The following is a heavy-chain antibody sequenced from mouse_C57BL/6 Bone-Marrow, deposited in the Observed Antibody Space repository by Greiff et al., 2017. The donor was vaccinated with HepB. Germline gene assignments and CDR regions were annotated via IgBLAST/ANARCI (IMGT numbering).Heavy chain of an antibody. J-gene: IGHJ3*01. D-gene: IGHD2-3*01. CDR3: ARYSDGYPFAY. Sequence: QVQLKESGAELARPGASVKLSCKASGYTFTSYGISWVKQRTGQGLEWIGEIYPRSGNTYYNEKFKGKATLTADKSSSTAYMELRSLTSEDSAVYFCARYSDGYPFAYWGQGTLVTVSA. CDR2: IYPRSGNT. CDR1: GYTFTSYG. V-gene: IGHV1-81*01.